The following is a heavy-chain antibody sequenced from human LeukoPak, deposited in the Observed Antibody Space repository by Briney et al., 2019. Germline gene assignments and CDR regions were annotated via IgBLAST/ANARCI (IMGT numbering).Heavy chain of an antibody. Sequence: GGSLRLSCTASGFTFGDYAMSWFRQAPGKGLEWVGFIRSRAYAGTTEYAASVKGRFTISRDDSKSIAYLQMNSLKTEDTAVYYCTRIHLDYYYYYMDVWGKGTTVTVSS. CDR1: GFTFGDYA. CDR3: TRIHLDYYYYYMDV. V-gene: IGHV3-49*03. J-gene: IGHJ6*03. CDR2: IRSRAYAGTT.